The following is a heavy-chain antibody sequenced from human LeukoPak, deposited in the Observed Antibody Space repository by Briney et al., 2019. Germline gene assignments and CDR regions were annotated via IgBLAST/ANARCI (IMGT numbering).Heavy chain of an antibody. CDR3: ARDLVITFGGADY. D-gene: IGHD3-16*01. CDR1: GYTFTGYY. Sequence: ASVKVSCKASGYTFTGYYMHWVRQAPGQGLEWMGWINPNSGGTNYAQKFQGWVTMTRDTSISTAYMELSRLRSDDTAVYYCARDLVITFGGADYWGQGTLVTVSS. J-gene: IGHJ4*02. CDR2: INPNSGGT. V-gene: IGHV1-2*04.